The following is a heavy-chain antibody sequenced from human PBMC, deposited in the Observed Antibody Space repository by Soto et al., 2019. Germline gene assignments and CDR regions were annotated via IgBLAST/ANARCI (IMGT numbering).Heavy chain of an antibody. J-gene: IGHJ2*01. CDR3: ARPGVRYFDWLLPVEATEYFDL. CDR1: GYTFTSYG. Sequence: QVQLVQSGAEVKKPGASVKVSCKASGYTFTSYGISWVRQAPGQGLEWMGWISAYNGNTNYAQKRTRRLTNTTDTSTRTAYMELRSLRSDDTSVYYCARPGVRYFDWLLPVEATEYFDLWGRGSLVAVSS. D-gene: IGHD3-9*01. V-gene: IGHV1-18*01. CDR2: ISAYNGNT.